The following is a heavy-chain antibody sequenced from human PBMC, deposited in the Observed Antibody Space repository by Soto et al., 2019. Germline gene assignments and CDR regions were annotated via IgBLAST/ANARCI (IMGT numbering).Heavy chain of an antibody. J-gene: IGHJ6*02. CDR2: IYYSGST. V-gene: IGHV4-39*01. CDR1: GGSISSSSYN. D-gene: IGHD3-3*01. Sequence: QLQLQESDPGLVKPSETLSLTCTVSGGSISSSSYNWGWIRQPPGKGLEWIGSIYYSGSTYYNPSLKSRVTISIDTSKNQFSLKISSETGADTAVNYCAGLGSGGRSPYGMDVWGQGTTVTVSS. CDR3: AGLGSGGRSPYGMDV.